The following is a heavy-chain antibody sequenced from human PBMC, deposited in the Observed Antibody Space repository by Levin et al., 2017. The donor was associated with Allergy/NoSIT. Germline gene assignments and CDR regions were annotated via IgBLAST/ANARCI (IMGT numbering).Heavy chain of an antibody. V-gene: IGHV3-23*01. CDR1: GFTFSSYA. Sequence: GGSLRLSCAASGFTFSSYAMSWVRQAPGKGLEWVSAISGSGGSTYYADSVKGRFTISRDNSKNTLYLQMNSLRAEDTAVYYCAKKTYYYGSGSYYNVGYDYYMDVWGKGTTVTVSS. CDR2: ISGSGGST. CDR3: AKKTYYYGSGSYYNVGYDYYMDV. J-gene: IGHJ6*03. D-gene: IGHD3-10*01.